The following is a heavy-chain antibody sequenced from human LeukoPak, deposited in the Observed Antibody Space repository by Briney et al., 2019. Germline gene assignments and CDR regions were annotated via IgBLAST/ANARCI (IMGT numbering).Heavy chain of an antibody. CDR2: LRVDGHEI. D-gene: IGHD3-10*02. CDR1: GFTFSRYA. Sequence: GRPLRLFCAASGFTFSRYAMHWPPKSPGKGRECVANLRVDGHEIYYMDYVRGRYTISRDNAKNSLYLQMNSLRAEDTAVYYCARLCWGNKLAGFDSWGQGTLVTVSS. CDR3: ARLCWGNKLAGFDS. J-gene: IGHJ4*02. V-gene: IGHV3-7*01.